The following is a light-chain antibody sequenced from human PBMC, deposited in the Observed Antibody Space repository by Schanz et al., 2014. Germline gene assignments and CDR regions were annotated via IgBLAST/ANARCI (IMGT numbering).Light chain of an antibody. CDR3: QRYKSYLST. V-gene: IGKV1-5*01. J-gene: IGKJ5*01. CDR1: QSIGTW. CDR2: DAS. Sequence: DLQMTQSPSTLSTFAGDSVTITCRASQSIGTWLAWYHQKPGKAPKALIYDASTLGSGVPARFSGSGSGTEFTLTITSLQPDDFATYYCQRYKSYLSTFGQGTRLEIK.